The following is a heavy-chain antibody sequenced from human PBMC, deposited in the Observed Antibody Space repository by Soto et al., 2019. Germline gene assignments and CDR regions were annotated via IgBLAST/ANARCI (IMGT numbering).Heavy chain of an antibody. CDR1: GFAVSSKY. CDR3: VQTTGWPGFDF. J-gene: IGHJ4*02. CDR2: IYGGGTT. Sequence: PGGSLRLSCAASGFAVSSKYMTCVRQAPGKGLAWVSVIYGGGTTYYADSVKGRFTISRDTSKNTLYLQMNSLRAEDTAVYYCVQTTGWPGFDFWGQGTLVTVSS. V-gene: IGHV3-53*01. D-gene: IGHD6-19*01.